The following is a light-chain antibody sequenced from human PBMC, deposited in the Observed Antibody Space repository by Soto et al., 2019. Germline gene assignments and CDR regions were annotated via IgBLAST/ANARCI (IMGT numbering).Light chain of an antibody. V-gene: IGLV2-14*01. CDR2: YVS. Sequence: QSALTQPASVSGSPGQSITISCTGTSSDVGGYNYVSWYQQHPGKAPKLMIYYVSNRPSGVSNRFSGSKSGSTASLTISGLQAEDEADYYCSSFTSSSILWVLGGGTKVTVL. CDR3: SSFTSSSILWV. J-gene: IGLJ3*02. CDR1: SSDVGGYNY.